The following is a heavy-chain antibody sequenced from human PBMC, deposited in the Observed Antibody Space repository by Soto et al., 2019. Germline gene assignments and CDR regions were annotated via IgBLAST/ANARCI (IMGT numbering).Heavy chain of an antibody. D-gene: IGHD2-21*01. CDR1: GAALNGGNYY. CDR2: IYVTGAV. Sequence: SETLSLTCSVSGAALNGGNYYLSWIRQVPGKGLEGIGDIYVTGAVDYNPSLRDRITISQDTSERQFSLNLRLVTAADTAVYYCARLRIATNNYKWFDPWGQGTLVTVSS. J-gene: IGHJ5*02. CDR3: ARLRIATNNYKWFDP. V-gene: IGHV4-31*03.